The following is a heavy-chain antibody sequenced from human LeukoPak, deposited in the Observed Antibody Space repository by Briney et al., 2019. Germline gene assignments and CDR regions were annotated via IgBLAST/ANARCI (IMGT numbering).Heavy chain of an antibody. V-gene: IGHV3-23*01. CDR2: VNGNGGST. Sequence: GGSLRLSCAASGFSFSTYAMSWVRQAPGKGLEWVSGVNGNGGSTSYADSVKGRFTTFRDNSKNTVYLQMNSLRVEDTAVYYCAKSLYGGCDYWGQGTVVTVSS. CDR1: GFSFSTYA. CDR3: AKSLYGGCDY. D-gene: IGHD3-16*02. J-gene: IGHJ4*02.